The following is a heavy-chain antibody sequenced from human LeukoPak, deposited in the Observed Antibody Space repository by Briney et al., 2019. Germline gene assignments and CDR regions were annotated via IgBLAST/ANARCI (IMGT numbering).Heavy chain of an antibody. D-gene: IGHD4-17*01. J-gene: IGHJ3*02. CDR1: GYSFTSYW. CDR3: ARQGTTVTHEGAFDI. Sequence: GESLKISCKGSGYSFTSYWIGWMRQMPGKGLEWMGIINPGDSDTRYSPSFQGHVTFSGDKSTSTAYLQWSSLKASDTAMYYCARQGTTVTHEGAFDIWGQGTMVTVS. CDR2: INPGDSDT. V-gene: IGHV5-51*01.